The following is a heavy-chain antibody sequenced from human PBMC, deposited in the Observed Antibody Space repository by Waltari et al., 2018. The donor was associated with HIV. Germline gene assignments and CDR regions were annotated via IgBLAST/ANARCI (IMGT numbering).Heavy chain of an antibody. D-gene: IGHD3-22*01. CDR2: ISSDGSDK. CDR1: GFAFSTYV. V-gene: IGHV3-30*01. CDR3: AREFYYDSSGYNSGFDY. J-gene: IGHJ4*02. Sequence: QVQLVESGGGVVQPGRSLRLSCEASGFAFSTYVMQRVRQPPGKGLDGVADISSDGSDKYHADSVKGRFTISRDNSKNTLYLQMDSLRAEDTAVYFCAREFYYDSSGYNSGFDYWGQGTLVTVSS.